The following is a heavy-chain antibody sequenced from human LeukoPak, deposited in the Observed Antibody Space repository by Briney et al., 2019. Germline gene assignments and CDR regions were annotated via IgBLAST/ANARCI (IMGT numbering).Heavy chain of an antibody. CDR2: IKQDGSEK. D-gene: IGHD2-2*01. CDR1: GFTFSSYW. V-gene: IGHV3-7*01. J-gene: IGHJ5*02. Sequence: GGSLRLSCAASGFTFSSYWMSWVRQAPGKGLEWVANIKQDGSEKYYVDSVKGRFTISRDNAKSSLYLQMNSLRAEDTAVYYCARDDCSSISCYHNWFDPWGQGTLVTVSS. CDR3: ARDDCSSISCYHNWFDP.